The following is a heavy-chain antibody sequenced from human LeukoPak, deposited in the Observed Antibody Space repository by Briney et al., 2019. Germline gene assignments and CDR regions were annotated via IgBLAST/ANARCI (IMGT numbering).Heavy chain of an antibody. V-gene: IGHV4-39*01. CDR3: ARTSGSRYAYDDY. J-gene: IGHJ4*02. Sequence: SETLSLTCTVSGGSISSSSYYWGWVRQPPGKGLEYIGTIFYVGDTYYNPSLESRLTISVDTSKNQFSLKLRSVTAADSAVYYCARTSGSRYAYDDYWGQGTLVTVPS. CDR1: GGSISSSSYY. D-gene: IGHD6-13*01. CDR2: IFYVGDT.